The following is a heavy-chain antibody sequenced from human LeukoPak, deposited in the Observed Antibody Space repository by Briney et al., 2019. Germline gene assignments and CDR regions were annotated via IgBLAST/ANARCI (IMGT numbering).Heavy chain of an antibody. CDR3: ARGGYSGYDFYFDY. D-gene: IGHD5-12*01. J-gene: IGHJ4*02. V-gene: IGHV4-30-4*01. CDR2: IYYSGST. CDR1: RGSISSGDYY. Sequence: SQTLSLTCTVSRGSISSGDYYWSWIRQPPGKGLEWIGYIYYSGSTYYNPSLKGRVTISVDTSKNQFSLKLSSVTAADTAVYYCARGGYSGYDFYFDYWGQGTLVTVSS.